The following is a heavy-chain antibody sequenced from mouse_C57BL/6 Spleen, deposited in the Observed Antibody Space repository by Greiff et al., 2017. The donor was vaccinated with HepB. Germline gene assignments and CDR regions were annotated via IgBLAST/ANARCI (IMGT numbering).Heavy chain of an antibody. D-gene: IGHD2-2*01. Sequence: QVQLQQPGAELVMPGASVKLSCKASGYTFTSYWMHWVKQRPGQGLEWIGEIDPSDSYTNYNQKFKGKSTLTVDKSSSTAYMQLSSLTSEDSAVYYCAKGYDGGYYFDYWGQGTTLTVSS. CDR3: AKGYDGGYYFDY. J-gene: IGHJ2*01. CDR1: GYTFTSYW. V-gene: IGHV1-69*01. CDR2: IDPSDSYT.